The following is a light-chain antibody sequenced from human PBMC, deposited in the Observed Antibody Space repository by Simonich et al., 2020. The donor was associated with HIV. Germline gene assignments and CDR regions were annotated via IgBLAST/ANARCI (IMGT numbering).Light chain of an antibody. CDR3: QQYYSTPPT. J-gene: IGKJ1*01. CDR1: QSLLYSSNNRHY. CDR2: WAS. Sequence: DIVLTQSPDSLPVSLGEWATINCKSSQSLLYSSNNRHYLAWYQQKPGQPPKLLIYWASTREAGVPDRFSGSGSETDFTLTISSLQAEDVAVYYCQQYYSTPPTFGQGTKVEIK. V-gene: IGKV4-1*01.